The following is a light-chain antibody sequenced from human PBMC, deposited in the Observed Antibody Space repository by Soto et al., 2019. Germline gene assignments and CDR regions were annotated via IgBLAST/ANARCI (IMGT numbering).Light chain of an antibody. CDR3: QSYDSRLSGVV. CDR1: TSNIGAGYY. CDR2: GNS. V-gene: IGLV1-40*01. J-gene: IGLJ2*01. Sequence: QSVLTQPPSVSGAPGQRVPISCTGSTSNIGAGYYVHWYQQLPGTAPKLLIYGNSNRPSGVPDRFSGSKSGTSASLAITGLQAEDEADYYCQSYDSRLSGVVFGGGTKLTVL.